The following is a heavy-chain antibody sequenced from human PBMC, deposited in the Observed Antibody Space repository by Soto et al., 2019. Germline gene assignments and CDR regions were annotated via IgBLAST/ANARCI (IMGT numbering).Heavy chain of an antibody. CDR2: MNPNSGDT. Sequence: QGQLVQSGAEVKKPGASVKVSCKASEYTFTSYDINWVRQATGQGLEWMGWMNPNSGDTGYAQRFQGRVAMTRNSSISTAYMELCSLRFAHTAVYYCAEPSAWWKYFALWGRGTLVTVSS. CDR3: AEPSAWWKYFAL. CDR1: EYTFTSYD. J-gene: IGHJ2*01. D-gene: IGHD2-15*01. V-gene: IGHV1-8*01.